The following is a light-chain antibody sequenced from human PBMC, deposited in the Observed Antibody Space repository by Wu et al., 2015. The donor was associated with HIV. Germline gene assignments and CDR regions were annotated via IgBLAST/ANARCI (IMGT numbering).Light chain of an antibody. V-gene: IGKV3-15*01. CDR2: GAS. CDR3: QQYGNSPYS. CDR1: QSVSNN. J-gene: IGKJ2*03. Sequence: IVMTQSPATLSVSPGERATLSCRASQSVSNNLAWYQQKPGQAPRLLISGASTRATGIPARFSGSGSGTEFTLAISSMQSEDFAVYYCQQYGNSPYSFGQGTKLQIK.